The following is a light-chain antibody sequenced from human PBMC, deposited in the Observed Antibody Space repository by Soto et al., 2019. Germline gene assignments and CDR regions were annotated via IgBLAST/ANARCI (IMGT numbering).Light chain of an antibody. CDR2: GAS. CDR1: QRMSSN. Sequence: EIVMTQSPATLSVSPGERATLSCRASQRMSSNLAWYQQKPGQAPRLLIYGASTRASGIPARFSGSGYGTEFTLTISSLQSEDSAVYYCQQCNNWPPLTFGGGTKVDIK. CDR3: QQCNNWPPLT. V-gene: IGKV3-15*01. J-gene: IGKJ4*01.